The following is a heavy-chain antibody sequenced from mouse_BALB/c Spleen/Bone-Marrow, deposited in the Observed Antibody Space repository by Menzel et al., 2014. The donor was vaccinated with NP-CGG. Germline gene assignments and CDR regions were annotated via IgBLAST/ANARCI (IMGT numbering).Heavy chain of an antibody. Sequence: QVQLQHPGAELVKPGASVKLSCKASGYTFTSYWMHWVKQRPGQGLEWIGGIDPSDSYTNYNQKFKGEATLTVDKSSSTAYMQLSSLTSEDSAVYYCAGGGNGYGGYWYFDVWGAGTTVTVSS. CDR1: GYTFTSYW. CDR3: AGGGNGYGGYWYFDV. J-gene: IGHJ1*01. D-gene: IGHD2-2*01. CDR2: IDPSDSYT. V-gene: IGHV1-69*02.